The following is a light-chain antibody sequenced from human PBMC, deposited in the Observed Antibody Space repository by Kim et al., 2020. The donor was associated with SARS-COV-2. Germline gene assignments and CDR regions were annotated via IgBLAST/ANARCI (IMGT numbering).Light chain of an antibody. CDR1: QSIDRW. CDR2: ATS. J-gene: IGKJ1*01. CDR3: HQYREHGTST. Sequence: SVVDRVTITCRASQSIDRWLAWYQQKPGEAPKLLIYATSDLESGVPSRFSGSRSGTEFTLTISSLQPDDFATYYCHQYREHGTSTFGQGTKVDIK. V-gene: IGKV1-5*03.